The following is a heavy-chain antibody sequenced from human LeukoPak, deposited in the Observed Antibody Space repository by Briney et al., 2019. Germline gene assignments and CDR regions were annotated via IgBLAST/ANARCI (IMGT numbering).Heavy chain of an antibody. CDR2: INTDGSIT. CDR1: GFTFSDYW. J-gene: IGHJ4*02. V-gene: IGHV3-74*01. CDR3: ARMPHYGDLNYSFDY. Sequence: GGSLRLSCAASGFTFSDYWIHWVGKAPGKGLVWVSRINTDGSITNYADSVKGRFSISRDNAKNSLYLQMNSLRAEDTAVYYCARMPHYGDLNYSFDYWGQGTLVTVSS. D-gene: IGHD4-17*01.